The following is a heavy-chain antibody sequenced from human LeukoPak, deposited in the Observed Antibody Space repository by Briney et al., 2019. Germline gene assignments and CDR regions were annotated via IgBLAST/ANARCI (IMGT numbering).Heavy chain of an antibody. CDR2: ISYDGSNK. CDR3: AKDGGLWVSAHWGDS. D-gene: IGHD7-27*01. J-gene: IGHJ4*02. V-gene: IGHV3-30*18. Sequence: QAGGSLRLSCAASGFTFSSYDMHWVRQAPGEGLEWVTLISYDGSNKYYADSVKGRFTVSRDDSKNTLYLQMNSLRAEDTAVYYCAKDGGLWVSAHWGDSWGRGTLVTVSS. CDR1: GFTFSSYD.